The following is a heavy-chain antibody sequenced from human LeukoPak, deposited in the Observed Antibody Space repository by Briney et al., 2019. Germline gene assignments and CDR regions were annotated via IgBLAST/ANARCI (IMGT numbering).Heavy chain of an antibody. CDR1: GFTFSSYG. Sequence: GGSLRLSCAASGFTFSSYGMSWVRQAPGKGLEWVSAISGSGGSTYYADSVKGRFTISRDNSKNTLYLQMNSLRAEDTAVYYCAKEGDVVVVVAATHFDYWGQGTLVTVSS. D-gene: IGHD2-15*01. CDR2: ISGSGGST. CDR3: AKEGDVVVVVAATHFDY. J-gene: IGHJ4*02. V-gene: IGHV3-23*01.